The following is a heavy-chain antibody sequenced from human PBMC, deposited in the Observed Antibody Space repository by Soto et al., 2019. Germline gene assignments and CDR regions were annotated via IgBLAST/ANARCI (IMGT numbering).Heavy chain of an antibody. V-gene: IGHV1-69*13. CDR2: IIPIFYTA. CDR3: ASSLGGYYDSSGPLGCDAFDI. D-gene: IGHD3-22*01. J-gene: IGHJ3*02. CDR1: GGTSSIYA. Sequence: SVKVSCEASGGTSSIYAISCVRQAPGQGLEWMGWIIPIFYTANYAEKFQGTVPTTADESTSTAYMELSTLRSDDTAVNYCASSLGGYYDSSGPLGCDAFDIWGQGTMVTVSS.